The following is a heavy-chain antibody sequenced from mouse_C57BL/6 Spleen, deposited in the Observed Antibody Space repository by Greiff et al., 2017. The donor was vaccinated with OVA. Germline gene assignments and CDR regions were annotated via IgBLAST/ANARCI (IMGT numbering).Heavy chain of an antibody. CDR1: GYTFTDYE. CDR3: TRFTTVVPAY. Sequence: VQLQQSGAELVRPGASVTLSCKASGYTFTDYEMHWVKQTPVHGLEWIGAIDPETGGTAYNQKFKGKAILTADKTSSTAYMELRSLTSEDSAVYYCTRFTTVVPAYWGQGTLVTVSA. V-gene: IGHV1-15*01. CDR2: IDPETGGT. D-gene: IGHD1-1*01. J-gene: IGHJ3*01.